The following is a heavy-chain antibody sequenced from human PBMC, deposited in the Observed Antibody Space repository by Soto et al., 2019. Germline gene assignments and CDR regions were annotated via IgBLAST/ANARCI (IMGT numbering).Heavy chain of an antibody. Sequence: SETLSLTCTVSGGSISSYYWSWIRQPPGKGLEWIGYIYYSGSTNYNPSLKSRVTISVDTSKNQFSLKLSSVTAADTAVYYCARDGAGYYNRTWNYYYYYGMDVWGQGTTVTVS. CDR3: ARDGAGYYNRTWNYYYYYGMDV. V-gene: IGHV4-59*01. J-gene: IGHJ6*02. D-gene: IGHD3-9*01. CDR1: GGSISSYY. CDR2: IYYSGST.